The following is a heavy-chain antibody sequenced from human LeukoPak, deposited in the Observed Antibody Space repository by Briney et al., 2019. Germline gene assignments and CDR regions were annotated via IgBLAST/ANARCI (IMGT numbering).Heavy chain of an antibody. Sequence: GGSLRLSCAASGFTFSSYSMNWVRQAPGKGLEWVSYISSSSSTIYYADSVKGRLTISRDNAKNSLYLQMNSLRAEDTAVYYCARDCSGGSCYSDYYYYMDVWGKGTTVTVSS. CDR3: ARDCSGGSCYSDYYYYMDV. V-gene: IGHV3-48*04. D-gene: IGHD2-15*01. CDR2: ISSSSSTI. J-gene: IGHJ6*03. CDR1: GFTFSSYS.